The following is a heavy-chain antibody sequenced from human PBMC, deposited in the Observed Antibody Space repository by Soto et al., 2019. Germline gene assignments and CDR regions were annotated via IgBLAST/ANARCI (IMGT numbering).Heavy chain of an antibody. J-gene: IGHJ4*02. CDR1: GFTFSSYG. Sequence: AGGAPRLSCAAAGFTFSSYGLPWGRQAPGKGLEWVAVIWYDGSNKYYADSVKGRFTISRDNSKNTLYLQMNSLRAEDTAVYYCARADGRPVNLDYWGQGTLVTVSS. CDR3: ARADGRPVNLDY. V-gene: IGHV3-33*01. CDR2: IWYDGSNK. D-gene: IGHD6-6*01.